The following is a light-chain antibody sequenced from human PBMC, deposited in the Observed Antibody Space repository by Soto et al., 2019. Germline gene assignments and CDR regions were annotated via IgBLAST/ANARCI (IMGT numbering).Light chain of an antibody. Sequence: QTVVTQEPSLTVSPGGTVTRTCGSSTGAVTSGHYPYWFQQKPGQAPRTLIFNTNNKRSWTHARFSGSRLGGKAALTLSGAQPEDEAGYYCLLAYSGDREVFGGGTKLTVL. CDR2: NTN. J-gene: IGLJ3*02. CDR3: LLAYSGDREV. V-gene: IGLV7-46*01. CDR1: TGAVTSGHY.